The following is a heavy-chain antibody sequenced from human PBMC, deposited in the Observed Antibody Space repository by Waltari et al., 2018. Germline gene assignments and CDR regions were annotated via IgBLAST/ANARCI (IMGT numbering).Heavy chain of an antibody. D-gene: IGHD2-2*02. CDR1: GFTFSSYG. V-gene: IGHV3-30*06. Sequence: QVQLVESGGGVVQPGRSLRLSCAASGFTFSSYGMPWVRQAPGKGLEWVAVISYDGSNKYYADSVKGRFTISRDNSKNTLYLQMNSLRAEDTAVYYCARDGDGGCSSTSCYTLHFDYWGQGTLVTVSS. CDR2: ISYDGSNK. CDR3: ARDGDGGCSSTSCYTLHFDY. J-gene: IGHJ4*02.